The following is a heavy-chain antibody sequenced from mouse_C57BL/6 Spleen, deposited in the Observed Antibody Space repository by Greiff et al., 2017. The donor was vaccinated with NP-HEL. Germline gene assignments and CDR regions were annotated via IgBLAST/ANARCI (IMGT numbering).Heavy chain of an antibody. V-gene: IGHV5-9-1*02. D-gene: IGHD1-1*02. CDR3: TRGGLWTWYFDV. Sequence: EVHLVESGEGLVKPGGSLKLSCAASGFTFSSYAMSWVRQTPEKRLEWVAYISSGGDYIYYADTVKGRFTISRDNARNTLYLKMSRLKSEDTAMYYCTRGGLWTWYFDVWGTGTTVTVSS. CDR1: GFTFSSYA. CDR2: ISSGGDYI. J-gene: IGHJ1*03.